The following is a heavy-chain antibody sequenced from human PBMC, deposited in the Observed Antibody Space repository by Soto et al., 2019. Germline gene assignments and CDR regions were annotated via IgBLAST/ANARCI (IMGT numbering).Heavy chain of an antibody. V-gene: IGHV4-31*03. Sequence: SETLSLTCTVSGGSISTGAYYWSWIRKHPGKGLEWIGYIYYSGSTYYNPSLKSRVTISVDTSKKQFSLKLSSVTAADTAVYYCARQSRYLNWFDPWGQGTLVTVSS. CDR3: ARQSRYLNWFDP. CDR2: IYYSGST. CDR1: GGSISTGAYY. J-gene: IGHJ5*02. D-gene: IGHD2-21*01.